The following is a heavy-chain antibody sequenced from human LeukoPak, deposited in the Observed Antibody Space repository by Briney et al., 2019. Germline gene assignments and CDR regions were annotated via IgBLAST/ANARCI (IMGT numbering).Heavy chain of an antibody. V-gene: IGHV3-48*03. CDR2: ISSSGSTE. D-gene: IGHD3-22*01. J-gene: IGHJ5*02. CDR1: GFTFSSYE. Sequence: GGSLRLSCAASGFTFSSYEMNWVRQAAGKGLEWVSYISSSGSTEKYADSVKGRFSISRDNAKNPLFLQMNSLRAEDTAVYYCASYYYDISGYYSFGSWGQGTLVTVSS. CDR3: ASYYYDISGYYSFGS.